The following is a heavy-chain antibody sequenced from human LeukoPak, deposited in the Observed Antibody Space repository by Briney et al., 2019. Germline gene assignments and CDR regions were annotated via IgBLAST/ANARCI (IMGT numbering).Heavy chain of an antibody. Sequence: GGSLRLSCAASGFSFSDCYMDWVRQAPGKGLEWVGRIRNKANSYTTEYAASVKGRFTISRDDSKNSLYLQMNSLKSEDTAVYYCARTVSSKYCSGGSCYSGNYFDYWGQGTLVTVSS. J-gene: IGHJ4*02. CDR1: GFSFSDCY. CDR3: ARTVSSKYCSGGSCYSGNYFDY. CDR2: IRNKANSYTT. V-gene: IGHV3-72*01. D-gene: IGHD2-15*01.